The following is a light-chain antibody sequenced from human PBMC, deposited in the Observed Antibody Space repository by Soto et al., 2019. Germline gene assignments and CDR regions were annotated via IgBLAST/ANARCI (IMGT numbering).Light chain of an antibody. Sequence: DIVMTQSPLSLPVTPGEPASISCRSSQSLLHSNGYNYLDWYLQKPGQSPQLLIYLGSNRASVVPDRFSGSGSGTDFXXKXXXXXXXDVGVYYCMQALQTPRTFGQGTKVEIK. CDR3: MQALQTPRT. V-gene: IGKV2-28*01. J-gene: IGKJ1*01. CDR1: QSLLHSNGYNY. CDR2: LGS.